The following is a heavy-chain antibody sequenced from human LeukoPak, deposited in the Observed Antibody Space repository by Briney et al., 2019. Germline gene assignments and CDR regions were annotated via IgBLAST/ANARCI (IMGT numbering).Heavy chain of an antibody. CDR3: TTLGFDP. CDR2: VKSKAHGETT. V-gene: IGHV3-15*01. Sequence: GGSLRLSCAASGSTFSHAWMSWVRQAPGKGLEWVARVKSKAHGETTDYAAPVKGRFTISRDDSKNTLCLQMNSLNTEDTAVYFCTTLGFDPWGQGTLVTVSS. J-gene: IGHJ5*02. CDR1: GSTFSHAW.